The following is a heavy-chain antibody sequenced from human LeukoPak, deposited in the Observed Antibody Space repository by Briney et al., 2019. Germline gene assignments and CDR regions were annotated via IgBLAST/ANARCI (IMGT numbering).Heavy chain of an antibody. CDR2: IIPIFGTA. D-gene: IGHD1-26*01. CDR3: ASDGSYYGPLGN. J-gene: IGHJ4*02. CDR1: GGTFSSYA. Sequence: ASVKVSCKASGGTFSSYAISWVRQAPGQRLEWMGRIIPIFGTANYAQKFQGRVTITTDESTSTAYMELSSLRSEDTAVYYCASDGSYYGPLGNWGQGTLVTVSS. V-gene: IGHV1-69*05.